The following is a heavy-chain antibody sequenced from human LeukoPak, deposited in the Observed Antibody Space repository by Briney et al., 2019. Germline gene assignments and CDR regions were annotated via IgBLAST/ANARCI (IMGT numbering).Heavy chain of an antibody. V-gene: IGHV1-46*01. D-gene: IGHD2-2*01. Sequence: ASVKVSCKASGYTFTSYYMHWVRQAPGQGLEWMGIINPSGGSTSYAQKFQGRVTMTRDTSTSTVYMELSSLRSEDTAVYYCARVGCSSTSCYVSWFDPWGQGTLVTVSS. J-gene: IGHJ5*02. CDR3: ARVGCSSTSCYVSWFDP. CDR2: INPSGGST. CDR1: GYTFTSYY.